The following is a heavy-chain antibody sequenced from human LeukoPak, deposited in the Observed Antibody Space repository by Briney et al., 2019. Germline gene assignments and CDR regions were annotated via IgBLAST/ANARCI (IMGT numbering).Heavy chain of an antibody. V-gene: IGHV4-31*03. Sequence: SQTLSLTCTVSGGSISSGGYYWRWIRQHPGKGLEWIGYIYYSGSTYYNPSLKCRVTISVDTSKNQFSLKLSSVTAADTAVYYCARGGRIAAAGFDYWGQGTLVTVSS. J-gene: IGHJ4*02. CDR3: ARGGRIAAAGFDY. CDR1: GGSISSGGYY. D-gene: IGHD6-13*01. CDR2: IYYSGST.